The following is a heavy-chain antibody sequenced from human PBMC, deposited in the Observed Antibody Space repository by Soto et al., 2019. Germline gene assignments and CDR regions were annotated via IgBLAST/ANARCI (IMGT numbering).Heavy chain of an antibody. J-gene: IGHJ6*02. CDR1: GGTFSSYT. CDR3: GGKGGVRTYKKVGDYYYGMDV. V-gene: IGHV1-69*02. Sequence: QVQLVQSGAEVKKPGSSVKVSCKASGGTFSSYTISWVRQAPGQGLEWMGRIIPILGIANYAQKFQGRVTITADKSTSTDYMELSSPRAEDTAVYYCGGKGGVRTYKKVGDYYYGMDVWGQGTTVTVSS. D-gene: IGHD3-16*01. CDR2: IIPILGIA.